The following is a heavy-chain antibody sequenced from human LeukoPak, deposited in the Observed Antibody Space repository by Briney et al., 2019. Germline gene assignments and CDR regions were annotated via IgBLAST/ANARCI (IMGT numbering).Heavy chain of an antibody. Sequence: PSETLSLTCTVSGGSISSSSYYWGWIRQPPGKGLEWIGSIYYSGSTYYNPSLKSRVTISVDTSKNQFSLKLSSVTAADTAVYYCVRLRVAVIDYWGQGTLVTVSS. V-gene: IGHV4-39*01. CDR3: VRLRVAVIDY. CDR1: GGSISSSSYY. CDR2: IYYSGST. J-gene: IGHJ4*02. D-gene: IGHD6-19*01.